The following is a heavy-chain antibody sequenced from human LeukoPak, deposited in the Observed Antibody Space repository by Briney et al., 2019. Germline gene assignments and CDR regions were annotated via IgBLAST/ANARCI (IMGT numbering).Heavy chain of an antibody. CDR2: IYHSGST. Sequence: SETLSLTCAVSSGSISSSNWWSWVRQPPGKGLEWIGEIYHSGSTNYNPSLKSRVTTSVDKSKNQFSLKLSSVTAADTAVYYCARKHYYYGMDVWGQGTTVTVSS. J-gene: IGHJ6*02. CDR3: ARKHYYYGMDV. V-gene: IGHV4-4*02. CDR1: SGSISSSNW.